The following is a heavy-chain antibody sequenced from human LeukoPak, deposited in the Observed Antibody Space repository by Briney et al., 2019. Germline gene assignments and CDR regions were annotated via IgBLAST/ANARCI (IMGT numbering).Heavy chain of an antibody. J-gene: IGHJ4*02. Sequence: GGSLRLSCAASGFAFNTFGMHWVRQAPGKGLEWVAATSFDGSNTYFSDSVRGRFTTPRDNSRNTLFLQMSSLSAEDTAVYYCAKDRIVGATRFLDFWGQGTLVTVSS. CDR1: GFAFNTFG. CDR3: AKDRIVGATRFLDF. D-gene: IGHD1-26*01. CDR2: TSFDGSNT. V-gene: IGHV3-30*18.